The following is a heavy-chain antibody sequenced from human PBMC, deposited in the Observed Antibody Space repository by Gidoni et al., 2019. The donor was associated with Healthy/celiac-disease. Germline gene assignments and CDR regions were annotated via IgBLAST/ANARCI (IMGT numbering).Heavy chain of an antibody. Sequence: EVQLVESGGGLVQPGGSLRLSCAASGFTFSNAWMSWVRQAPGKGLEWVGRIKSKTDGGTTDYAAPVKGRFTISRDDSKNTLYLQMNSLKTEDTAVYYCTTDWGVGATPLGGYWGQGTLVTVSS. D-gene: IGHD1-26*01. CDR1: GFTFSNAW. J-gene: IGHJ4*02. V-gene: IGHV3-15*01. CDR3: TTDWGVGATPLGGY. CDR2: IKSKTDGGTT.